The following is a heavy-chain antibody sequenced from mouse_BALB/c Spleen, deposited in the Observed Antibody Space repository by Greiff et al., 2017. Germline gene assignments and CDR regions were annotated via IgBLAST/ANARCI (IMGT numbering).Heavy chain of an antibody. V-gene: IGHV1S34*01. D-gene: IGHD1-1*01. CDR1: GYSFTGYY. CDR3: ARANYGSSYLDY. CDR2: ISCYNGAT. Sequence: LARPGASVKMSCKASGYSFTGYYMHWVKQSHGKSLEWIGYISCYNGATSYNQKFKGKATFTVDTSSSTAYMQFNSLTSEDSAVYYCARANYGSSYLDYWGQGTTLTVSS. J-gene: IGHJ2*01.